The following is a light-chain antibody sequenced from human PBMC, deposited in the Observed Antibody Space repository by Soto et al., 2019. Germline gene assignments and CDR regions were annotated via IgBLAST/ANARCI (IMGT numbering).Light chain of an antibody. Sequence: ETVFTQSPGTVSLSPGDRATLPCRASQSVSGYLAWYQQKPGQAPRILIYDASKRETGIPDRVSGSGAWTEFTLTVSSLEPADFEVYYCQQRSNWTITFGPGTRLEIK. CDR3: QQRSNWTIT. CDR2: DAS. J-gene: IGKJ5*01. V-gene: IGKV3-11*01. CDR1: QSVSGY.